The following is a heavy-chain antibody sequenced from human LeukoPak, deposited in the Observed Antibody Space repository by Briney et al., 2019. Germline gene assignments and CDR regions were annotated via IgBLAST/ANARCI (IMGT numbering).Heavy chain of an antibody. CDR1: GGSISSGSYY. D-gene: IGHD3-3*01. J-gene: IGHJ5*02. Sequence: SETLSLTCTVSGGSISSGSYYWRWIRQPAGTGLEWIGRIYTSGSTNYNPSLKSRVTISVDTSKNQFSLKLSSVTAADTAVYYCARGGTIFGVVNWFDPWGQGTLVTVSS. CDR2: IYTSGST. CDR3: ARGGTIFGVVNWFDP. V-gene: IGHV4-61*02.